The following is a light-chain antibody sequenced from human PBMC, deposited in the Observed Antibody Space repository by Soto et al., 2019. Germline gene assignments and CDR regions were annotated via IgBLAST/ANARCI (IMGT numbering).Light chain of an antibody. Sequence: EIVLTQSPATLSLSPGERATLSCRASQSVSSYLAWYQQKPGQAPRLLIYDASNRATGIPARFSGSGSGTDFTLIISSLEPEDFAVYSCQQRSNWPPITFGQGTRLDIK. CDR2: DAS. CDR1: QSVSSY. J-gene: IGKJ5*01. V-gene: IGKV3-11*01. CDR3: QQRSNWPPIT.